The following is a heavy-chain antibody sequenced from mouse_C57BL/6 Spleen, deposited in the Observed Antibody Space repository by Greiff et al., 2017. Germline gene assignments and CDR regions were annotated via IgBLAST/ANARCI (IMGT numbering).Heavy chain of an antibody. CDR2: INPSNGGT. CDR1: GYTFTSYW. J-gene: IGHJ3*01. V-gene: IGHV1-53*01. CDR3: ARGWGNYGWFAY. Sequence: QVQLQQSGTELVKPGASVKLSCKASGYTFTSYWMHWVKQRPGQGLEWIGNINPSNGGTNYNEKFKSKATLTVDKSSSTAYMQLSSLTSEDSAVYYCARGWGNYGWFAYWGQGTLVTVSA. D-gene: IGHD2-1*01.